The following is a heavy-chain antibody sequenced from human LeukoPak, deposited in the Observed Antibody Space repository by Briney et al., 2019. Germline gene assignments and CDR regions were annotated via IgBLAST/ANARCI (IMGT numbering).Heavy chain of an antibody. CDR1: GFTFSSYA. CDR2: ISYDGSDK. D-gene: IGHD2-21*01. J-gene: IGHJ5*02. CDR3: AREVINWFDP. V-gene: IGHV3-30*04. Sequence: GSLRLSCAASGFTFSSYAMHWVRQAPGKGLEWVAVISYDGSDKYYADSVKGRFTISRDNSKNTLYLQMNSLRAEDTAVYYCAREVINWFDPWGQGTLVTVSS.